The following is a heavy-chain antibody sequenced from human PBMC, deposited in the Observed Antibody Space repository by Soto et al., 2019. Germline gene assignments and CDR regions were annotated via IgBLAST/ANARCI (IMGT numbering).Heavy chain of an antibody. V-gene: IGHV3-30-3*01. Sequence: GGSLRLSCAASGFTFSSYAMHWVRQAPGKGLEWVAVISYDGSNKYYADSVKGRFTISRDNSKNTLYLQMNSLRAEDTAVYYCARDLAIFDYYYYYYGMDVWGQGTTVTVSS. CDR3: ARDLAIFDYYYYYYGMDV. D-gene: IGHD3-3*01. J-gene: IGHJ6*02. CDR1: GFTFSSYA. CDR2: ISYDGSNK.